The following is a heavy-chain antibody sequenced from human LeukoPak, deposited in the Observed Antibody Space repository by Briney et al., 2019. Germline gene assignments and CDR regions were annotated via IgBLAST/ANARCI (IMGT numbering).Heavy chain of an antibody. D-gene: IGHD2-21*02. V-gene: IGHV4-34*01. Sequence: SETLSLTCAVPDVPFSGYYWSWIRQPPGKGLEWIGEINHTGRTNYNQSLKSRVAISVDTSKKQFSLKVTSVTAADTGVYYCAREGNVLVVTQKKKKPFDLWGQGTLVIVSS. CDR3: AREGNVLVVTQKKKKPFDL. CDR1: DVPFSGYY. CDR2: INHTGRT. J-gene: IGHJ4*02.